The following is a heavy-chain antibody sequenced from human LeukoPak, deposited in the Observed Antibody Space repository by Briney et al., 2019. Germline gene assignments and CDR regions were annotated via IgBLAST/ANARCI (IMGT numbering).Heavy chain of an antibody. D-gene: IGHD5-12*01. CDR3: ARERYSGYEFDY. Sequence: PGGSLRLSCAASGFTFSSYAMHWVRQAPGKGLEYVSAISSNGGSTYYANSVKGRFTISRDNSKNTLYLQMGSLRAEDMAVYYCARERYSGYEFDYWGQGTLSPSPQ. J-gene: IGHJ4*02. V-gene: IGHV3-64*01. CDR2: ISSNGGST. CDR1: GFTFSSYA.